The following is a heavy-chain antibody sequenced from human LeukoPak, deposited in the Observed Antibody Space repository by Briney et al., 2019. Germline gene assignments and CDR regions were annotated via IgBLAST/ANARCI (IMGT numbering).Heavy chain of an antibody. J-gene: IGHJ2*01. CDR1: GYTFTSYG. V-gene: IGHV1-18*01. D-gene: IGHD3-22*01. CDR3: ARVGGYYPSHWYFDL. CDR2: ISAYNGNT. Sequence: GASVKVSCKASGYTFTSYGISWGRQAPGQGLEWMGWISAYNGNTNYAQKLQGRVTMTTDTSTSTAYMELRSLRSDDTAMYYCARVGGYYPSHWYFDLWGRGTLVTVSS.